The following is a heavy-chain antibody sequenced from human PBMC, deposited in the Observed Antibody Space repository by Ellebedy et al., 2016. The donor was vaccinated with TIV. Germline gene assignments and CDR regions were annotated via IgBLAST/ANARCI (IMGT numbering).Heavy chain of an antibody. D-gene: IGHD1-26*01. V-gene: IGHV3-7*04. J-gene: IGHJ4*02. CDR2: IKQDGSEK. CDR1: GFTFSGYW. CDR3: ARAGSYRFDY. Sequence: PGGSLRLSCAASGFTFSGYWMSWVRQAPGKGLEWVANIKQDGSEKNYVDSVEGRFTIFRDNAKNTLYLQMNSLRLEDTGVYFCARAGSYRFDYWGPGSLVTVSS.